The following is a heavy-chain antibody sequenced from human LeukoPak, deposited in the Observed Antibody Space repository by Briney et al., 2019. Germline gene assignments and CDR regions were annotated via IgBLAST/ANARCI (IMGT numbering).Heavy chain of an antibody. Sequence: GGSLRLSCAASGXTFSTYWMTWVRQAPGKGLEWVASIKEDGSDKYYVDSVKGRFTISRDSAKNSLFLQMNSLRADDTAVYYCARDQWRLFDYWGQGTLVTVSS. CDR3: ARDQWRLFDY. V-gene: IGHV3-7*04. CDR2: IKEDGSDK. CDR1: GXTFSTYW. D-gene: IGHD2-21*02. J-gene: IGHJ4*02.